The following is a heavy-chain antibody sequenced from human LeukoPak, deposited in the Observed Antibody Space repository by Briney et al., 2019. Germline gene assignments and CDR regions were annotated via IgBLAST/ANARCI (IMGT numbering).Heavy chain of an antibody. Sequence: ETLSLTCNVSGGSINSNNHYWGWIRQPPGKGLEWLVCINYSGTIFYSPSLNSRVTISVDTSGNQFSLKLTSATAADTAVYYCARHPGYSSGWWYFDFWGRGTLVTVSS. D-gene: IGHD5-18*01. CDR3: ARHPGYSSGWWYFDF. V-gene: IGHV4-39*01. CDR2: INYSGTI. CDR1: GGSINSNNHY. J-gene: IGHJ4*02.